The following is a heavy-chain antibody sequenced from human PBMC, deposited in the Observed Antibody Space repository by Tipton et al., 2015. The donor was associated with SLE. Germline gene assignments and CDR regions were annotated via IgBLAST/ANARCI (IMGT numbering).Heavy chain of an antibody. CDR1: GGSISSGSYY. CDR3: ARLEAGYSSGWRDDAFDI. CDR2: IYTSGST. V-gene: IGHV4-61*09. J-gene: IGHJ3*02. D-gene: IGHD6-19*01. Sequence: TLSLTCTVSGGSISSGSYYWSWIRQPAGKGLEWIGHIYTSGSTNYNPSLKSRVTISVDTSKNQFSLKLSSVTAADTAVYYCARLEAGYSSGWRDDAFDIWGQGTMVTVSS.